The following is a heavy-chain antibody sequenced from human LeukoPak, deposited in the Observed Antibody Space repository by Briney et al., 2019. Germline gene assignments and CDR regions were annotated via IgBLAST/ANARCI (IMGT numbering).Heavy chain of an antibody. D-gene: IGHD6-19*01. Sequence: SETLSLTCTVSGGSISSCNYYWIWIPPPPGQGLKWIGSIYNSGSTYHNPSLNSRVTMSVDTSKNQFSLKLSSVTAADTAVYYCATGGGIAVAGLWGQGTLVTDSS. V-gene: IGHV4-39*01. J-gene: IGHJ4*02. CDR1: GGSISSCNYY. CDR2: IYNSGST. CDR3: ATGGGIAVAGL.